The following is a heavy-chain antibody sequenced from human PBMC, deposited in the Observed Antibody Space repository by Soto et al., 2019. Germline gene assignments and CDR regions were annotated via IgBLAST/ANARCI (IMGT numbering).Heavy chain of an antibody. CDR2: ISAYNGNT. CDR3: ASWDSSGYYSGY. Sequence: VASVKVSCKASGYTFTSYGISWVRQAPGQGLEWMGWISAYNGNTNYAQKLQGRVTMTTDTSTSTAYMELRSLRSDDTAVYYCASWDSSGYYSGYWGQGTLVTVSS. V-gene: IGHV1-18*01. J-gene: IGHJ4*02. CDR1: GYTFTSYG. D-gene: IGHD3-22*01.